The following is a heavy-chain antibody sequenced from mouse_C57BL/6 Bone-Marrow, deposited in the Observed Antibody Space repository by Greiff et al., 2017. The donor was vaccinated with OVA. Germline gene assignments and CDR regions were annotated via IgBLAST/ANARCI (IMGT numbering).Heavy chain of an antibody. D-gene: IGHD1-1*02. CDR2: IYPGDGDT. V-gene: IGHV1-82*01. J-gene: IGHJ4*01. CDR1: GYAFSSSW. Sequence: QVQLQQSGPELVKPGASVKISCKASGYAFSSSWMNWVKQRPGKGLEWIGRIYPGDGDTNYNGKFKGKATLTADKSSSTAYMQLSSLTSEDSAVYVCASCYDYHAMDYWGQGTSVTVSS. CDR3: ASCYDYHAMDY.